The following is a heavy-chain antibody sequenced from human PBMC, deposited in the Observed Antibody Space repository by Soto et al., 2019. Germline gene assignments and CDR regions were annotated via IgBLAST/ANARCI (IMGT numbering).Heavy chain of an antibody. CDR2: IYYSGST. V-gene: IGHV4-31*03. D-gene: IGHD5-18*01. CDR1: GVSISSGGYY. CDR3: ARSRYSYGYLVDY. Sequence: SETLSLTCTVSGVSISSGGYYWSWIRQHPGKGLEWIGYIYYSGSTYYNPSLKSRVTISVDTSKNQFSLKLSSVTAADTAVYYCARSRYSYGYLVDYWGQGTLVTV. J-gene: IGHJ4*02.